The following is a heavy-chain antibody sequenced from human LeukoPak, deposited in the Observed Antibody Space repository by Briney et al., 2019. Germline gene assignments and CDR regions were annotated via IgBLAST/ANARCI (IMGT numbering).Heavy chain of an antibody. CDR1: GGTFISYA. CDR3: ARSYCGGDCSSTPYYYYGMDV. D-gene: IGHD2-21*02. V-gene: IGHV1-69*13. J-gene: IGHJ6*02. CDR2: IIPIFGTA. Sequence: ASVKVSCKASGGTFISYAISWVRQAPGQGLEWMGGIIPIFGTANYAQKFQGRVTITADESTSTAYMELSSLRSEDTAVYYCARSYCGGDCSSTPYYYYGMDVWGQGTTVTVSS.